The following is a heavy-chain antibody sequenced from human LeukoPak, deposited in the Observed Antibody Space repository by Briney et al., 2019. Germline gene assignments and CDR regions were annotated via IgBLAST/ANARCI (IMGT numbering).Heavy chain of an antibody. V-gene: IGHV3-23*01. Sequence: GGSLRLSCAASGFTFSSYAMSWVRQAPGKGLEWVSAISGSGGSTYYADSVKGRFTISRDNSKDTLYLQMNSPRAEDTAVYYCAKGNYDFWSGLDYWGQGTLVTVSS. D-gene: IGHD3-3*01. CDR3: AKGNYDFWSGLDY. J-gene: IGHJ4*02. CDR1: GFTFSSYA. CDR2: ISGSGGST.